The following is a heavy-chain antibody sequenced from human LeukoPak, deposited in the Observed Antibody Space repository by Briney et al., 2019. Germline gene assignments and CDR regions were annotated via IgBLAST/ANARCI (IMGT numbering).Heavy chain of an antibody. J-gene: IGHJ4*02. CDR1: GGSTSSYY. V-gene: IGHV4-59*01. CDR2: IYDNGGT. Sequence: SETLSLTCAVSGGSTSSYYWNWLRQPPGRGLEWIGFIYDNGGTSYNPSPTSRVTMSLDTSKNQFSLKLTSVTAADTAVYYCARENYSGNSFLFDYWGQGTLVTVSS. CDR3: ARENYSGNSFLFDY. D-gene: IGHD4-23*01.